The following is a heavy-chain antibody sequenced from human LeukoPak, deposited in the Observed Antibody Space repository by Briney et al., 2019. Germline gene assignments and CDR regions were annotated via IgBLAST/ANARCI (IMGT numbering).Heavy chain of an antibody. CDR2: INADGSNT. Sequence: GGSLRLSCAASGFTFSTYYMHWVRQAPGKGLVWVARINADGSNTNYADSVKGRFTLSRDNAKNTLYLQMNSLRAEDTAVYYCARSFWGSYSDFWGQGTLITVSS. D-gene: IGHD3-16*01. J-gene: IGHJ4*02. CDR3: ARSFWGSYSDF. CDR1: GFTFSTYY. V-gene: IGHV3-74*01.